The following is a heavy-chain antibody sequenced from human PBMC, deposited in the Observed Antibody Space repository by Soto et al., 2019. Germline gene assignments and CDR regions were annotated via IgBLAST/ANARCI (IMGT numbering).Heavy chain of an antibody. CDR3: AHVYGGYDNFDY. J-gene: IGHJ4*02. V-gene: IGHV2-5*02. Sequence: QITLKESGPTLVKPTQTLTLTCTFSGFSLSTSGVGVGWIRQPPGKALEWLALIYWDDDKRFSPSLKSRLTITKDTSKNQVVLTMTNMDPVDTATYYCAHVYGGYDNFDYWGQGTLVTVSS. CDR1: GFSLSTSGVG. CDR2: IYWDDDK. D-gene: IGHD5-12*01.